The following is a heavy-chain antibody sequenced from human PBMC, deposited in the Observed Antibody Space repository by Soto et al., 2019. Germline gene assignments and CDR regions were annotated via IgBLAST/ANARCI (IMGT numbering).Heavy chain of an antibody. J-gene: IGHJ5*02. Sequence: ASVKVSCKSSGYTFTRYTMNWVRQAPGQRLEWMGWINPDNGNTKSSQKFQDRVIITRDTSASTAYMDLSSLRSEDTAVYYCARGIATGQLDPWGQGTLVTVSS. CDR3: ARGIATGQLDP. CDR1: GYTFTRYT. D-gene: IGHD2-15*01. V-gene: IGHV1-3*01. CDR2: INPDNGNT.